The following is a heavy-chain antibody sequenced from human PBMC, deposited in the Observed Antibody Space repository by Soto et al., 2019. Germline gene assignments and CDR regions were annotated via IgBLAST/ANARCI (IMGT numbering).Heavy chain of an antibody. Sequence: PSETLSLTCAVYGGSFSGYYWSWIRQPPGKGLEWIGEINHSGSTNYNPSLKSRVTISVDTSKNQFSLKLSSVTAADTAVYYCAREIGLWFGEDRDYWGQGTLVTVSS. CDR3: AREIGLWFGEDRDY. CDR2: INHSGST. V-gene: IGHV4-34*01. CDR1: GGSFSGYY. D-gene: IGHD3-10*01. J-gene: IGHJ4*02.